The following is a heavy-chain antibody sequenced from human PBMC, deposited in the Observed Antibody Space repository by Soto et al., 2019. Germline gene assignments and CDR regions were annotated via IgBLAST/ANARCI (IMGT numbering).Heavy chain of an antibody. Sequence: EVQLVESGGGLVQPGGSLRLSCAASGFTFSSYSMNWVRQAPGKGLEWVSYISSSSSTIYYADSVKGRFTISRDNAKKSRYLTMNSLGAGDTAVYYCARVFEQWLVSYDYGMDVWGQGTTVTVSS. D-gene: IGHD6-19*01. V-gene: IGHV3-48*01. CDR2: ISSSSSTI. CDR1: GFTFSSYS. CDR3: ARVFEQWLVSYDYGMDV. J-gene: IGHJ6*02.